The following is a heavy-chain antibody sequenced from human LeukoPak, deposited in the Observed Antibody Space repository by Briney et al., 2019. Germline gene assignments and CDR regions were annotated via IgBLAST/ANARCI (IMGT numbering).Heavy chain of an antibody. J-gene: IGHJ4*02. CDR1: GGSISSGGHF. CDR2: IYPRGST. D-gene: IGHD7-27*01. Sequence: SETLSLTCTVSGGSISSGGHFWSWIRQHPGKGLEWIGYIYPRGSTYYNPSLKSRVILSLDKSANQFSLNLSSVTAADTAVYYCARFSPRAMGNYLDFWGQGTLVTVSS. V-gene: IGHV4-30-2*01. CDR3: ARFSPRAMGNYLDF.